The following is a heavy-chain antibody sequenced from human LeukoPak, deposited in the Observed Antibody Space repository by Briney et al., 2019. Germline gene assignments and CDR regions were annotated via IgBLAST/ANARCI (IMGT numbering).Heavy chain of an antibody. V-gene: IGHV1-18*01. CDR1: GYTFTNYG. CDR2: ISIYNVNV. D-gene: IGHD3-22*01. Sequence: ASVKVSCKASGYTFTNYGTSWVRQAPGQGLEWMGWISIYNVNVDYAQKFQGRVTMTTDTSTTTAYMELKSLTSDDTAVYYCARGAEYYYDSSGYFYWGQGTLVTVSS. J-gene: IGHJ4*02. CDR3: ARGAEYYYDSSGYFY.